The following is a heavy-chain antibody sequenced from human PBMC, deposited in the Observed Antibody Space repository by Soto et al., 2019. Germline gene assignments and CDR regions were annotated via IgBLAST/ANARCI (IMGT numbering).Heavy chain of an antibody. D-gene: IGHD4-4*01. V-gene: IGHV1-18*01. CDR2: ISTYNGNT. Sequence: GASVKVSCKASGYTFTSFGISWVRQAPGQGLEWMGWISTYNGNTVYAQTFQGRVTMTADTSTSTAYMELRSLRSDDTAVYYCARDLRGTTETTDYWGQGTLVTVSS. CDR3: ARDLRGTTETTDY. J-gene: IGHJ4*02. CDR1: GYTFTSFG.